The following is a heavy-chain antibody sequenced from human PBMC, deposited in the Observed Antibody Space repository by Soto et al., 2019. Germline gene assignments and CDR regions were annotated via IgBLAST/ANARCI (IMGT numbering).Heavy chain of an antibody. V-gene: IGHV3-74*01. CDR3: ARVGLSSGWYRGWFDP. CDR2: INSDGSST. Sequence: GGSLRLSCAASGFTFSSYWMHWVRQAPGKGLVWVSRINSDGSSTSYADSVKGRFTISRDNAKNTLYLQMNSLRAEDTDVYYCARVGLSSGWYRGWFDPWGQGTLVTVSS. J-gene: IGHJ5*02. D-gene: IGHD6-19*01. CDR1: GFTFSSYW.